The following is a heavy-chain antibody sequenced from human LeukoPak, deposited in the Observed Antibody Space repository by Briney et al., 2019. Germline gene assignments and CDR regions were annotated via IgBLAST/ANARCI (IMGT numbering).Heavy chain of an antibody. CDR2: ISSSSSTI. J-gene: IGHJ3*02. CDR3: ARALRIAAAGPYQSAFDI. CDR1: EFTFSTYS. D-gene: IGHD6-13*01. V-gene: IGHV3-48*01. Sequence: GGSLRLSCAASEFTFSTYSMDWVRQAPGKGLEWVSYISSSSSTIYYADSVKGRFTISRDNAKNSLYLQMNSLRGEDTAVYYCARALRIAAAGPYQSAFDIWGQGTMVTVSS.